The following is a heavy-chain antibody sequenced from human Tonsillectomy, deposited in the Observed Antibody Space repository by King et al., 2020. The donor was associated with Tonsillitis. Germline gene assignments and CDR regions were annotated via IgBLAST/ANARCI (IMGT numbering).Heavy chain of an antibody. Sequence: QLQESGPGLVKPSETLSLTCTVSGGSISSYYWSWIRQPPGKGLEWIGYIYYSGSTNYNPSLKSRVTISVDTSKNQFSLKLSSVTAADTAVYYCARQRGYNVYWYFGLWGRGTLVTVSS. CDR2: IYYSGST. CDR1: GGSISSYY. J-gene: IGHJ2*01. CDR3: ARQRGYNVYWYFGL. D-gene: IGHD5-24*01. V-gene: IGHV4-59*08.